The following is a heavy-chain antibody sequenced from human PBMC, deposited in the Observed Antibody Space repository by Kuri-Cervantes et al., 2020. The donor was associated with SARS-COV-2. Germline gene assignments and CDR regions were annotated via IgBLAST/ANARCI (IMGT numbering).Heavy chain of an antibody. CDR1: GYTFTSYD. CDR2: MNPNSGNT. Sequence: ASVKVSCKASGYTFTSYDINWVRQATGQGLEWMGWMNPNSGNTGYAQKFQGRVTITRNTFISTAYMELSSLRSEDTAVYYCARINYGGNPFDYWGQGTLVTVSS. J-gene: IGHJ4*02. CDR3: ARINYGGNPFDY. D-gene: IGHD4-23*01. V-gene: IGHV1-8*03.